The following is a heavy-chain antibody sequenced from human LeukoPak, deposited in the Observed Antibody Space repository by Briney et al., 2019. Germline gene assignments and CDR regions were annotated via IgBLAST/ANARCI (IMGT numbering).Heavy chain of an antibody. D-gene: IGHD3-3*01. CDR3: ARDLSITIFGVVISLTFDI. CDR1: GYTFTDYY. Sequence: GASVKVSCKASGYTFTDYYMHWVRQAPGQGLEWMGWINPNSRGTNYAQKFQGRVTMTRDTSSSTAYMELSRLRSGDTAVYYCARDLSITIFGVVISLTFDIWGQGTMVTVSS. V-gene: IGHV1-2*02. J-gene: IGHJ3*02. CDR2: INPNSRGT.